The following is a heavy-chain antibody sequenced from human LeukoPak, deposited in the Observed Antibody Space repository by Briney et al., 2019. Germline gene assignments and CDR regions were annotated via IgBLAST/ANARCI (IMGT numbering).Heavy chain of an antibody. V-gene: IGHV3-9*03. J-gene: IGHJ1*01. CDR1: GFTFDDYA. D-gene: IGHD5-24*01. Sequence: GRSLRLSCAASGFTFDDYAMHWVRQAPGKGLEWVSGISWNNGSIGYADSVKGRFTISRDNAKNSLYLQMNSLRAEDMALYYCAKAPMATITSVYFQHWGQGTLVTVSS. CDR2: ISWNNGSI. CDR3: AKAPMATITSVYFQH.